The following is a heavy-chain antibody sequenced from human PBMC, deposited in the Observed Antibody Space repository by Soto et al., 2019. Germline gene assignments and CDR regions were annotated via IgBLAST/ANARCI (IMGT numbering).Heavy chain of an antibody. Sequence: GGSLRLSCAASGFTFNNYAMNWVRQAPGKGLEWVSVISGTGGSTYYAESVKGRFTISRDNSKNTLYLQMNSLRAEDTAVYYCAKGSPVGYXYGSSGFDYWGQGTLVTVSS. D-gene: IGHD3-22*01. V-gene: IGHV3-23*01. CDR3: AKGSPVGYXYGSSGFDY. J-gene: IGHJ4*02. CDR1: GFTFNNYA. CDR2: ISGTGGST.